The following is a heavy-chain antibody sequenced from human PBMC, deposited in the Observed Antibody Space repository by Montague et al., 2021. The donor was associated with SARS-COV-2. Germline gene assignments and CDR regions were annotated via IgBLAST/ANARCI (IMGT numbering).Heavy chain of an antibody. CDR3: ASPTYYYDSSGSDAFDI. D-gene: IGHD3-22*01. CDR2: INYSGSS. CDR1: GGSISSSSYY. Sequence: SETLSLTCTVSGGSISSSSYYWGWNRQPTGEGLEGIGSINYSGSSYYYPYLKSRVTISVDTSKNQFSLKLSSVTAADTAVYYCASPTYYYDSSGSDAFDIWGQGTMVTVSS. J-gene: IGHJ3*02. V-gene: IGHV4-39*01.